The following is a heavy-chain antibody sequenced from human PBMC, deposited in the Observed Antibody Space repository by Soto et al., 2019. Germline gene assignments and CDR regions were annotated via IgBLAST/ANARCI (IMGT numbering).Heavy chain of an antibody. CDR3: ARDKYGGYDGHFDC. D-gene: IGHD5-12*01. Sequence: PSETLSLTCTVSVGSINSYYWSWIRQPPGKGLEWIGYIYYSGSTNYNPSLKSRVTISVDRSKNQFSLKLTSVTAADTAVYYCARDKYGGYDGHFDCWGQGTLVTVSS. CDR1: VGSINSYY. J-gene: IGHJ4*02. CDR2: IYYSGST. V-gene: IGHV4-59*01.